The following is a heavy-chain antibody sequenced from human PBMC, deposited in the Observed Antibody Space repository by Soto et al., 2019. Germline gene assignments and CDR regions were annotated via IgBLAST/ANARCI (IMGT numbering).Heavy chain of an antibody. D-gene: IGHD2-8*01. Sequence: QVQLQESGPGLVKPSQTLSLTCTVSGDPISSGDYYWSWIRQPPGKGLEWIGYISYSGTTYYSPSLKSRVTMSVDTSKNQFSLKLSSVTAADTAVYYCARAPYRGTNSRGALDMWGQGTMVTVSS. V-gene: IGHV4-30-4*01. J-gene: IGHJ3*02. CDR3: ARAPYRGTNSRGALDM. CDR1: GDPISSGDYY. CDR2: ISYSGTT.